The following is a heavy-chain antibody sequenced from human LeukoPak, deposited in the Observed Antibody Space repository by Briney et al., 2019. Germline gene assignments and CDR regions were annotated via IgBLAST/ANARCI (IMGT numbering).Heavy chain of an antibody. CDR1: GGSISSGGYS. Sequence: SQTLSLTCAVSGGSISSGGYSWSWIRQPPGKGLEWIGYIYHSGSTYYNPSLKSRVTISVDRSKNQFSLKPSSVTAADTAVYYCARVGSGSWYYFDYWGQGTLVTVSS. J-gene: IGHJ4*02. CDR3: ARVGSGSWYYFDY. V-gene: IGHV4-30-2*01. D-gene: IGHD6-13*01. CDR2: IYHSGST.